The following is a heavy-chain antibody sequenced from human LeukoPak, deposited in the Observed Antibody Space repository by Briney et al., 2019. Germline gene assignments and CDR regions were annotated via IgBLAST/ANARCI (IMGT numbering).Heavy chain of an antibody. D-gene: IGHD2-2*01. CDR3: ARERGGYCSSTSCYYHGMDV. CDR1: GFTVSSNY. Sequence: TGGSLRLSCAASGFTVSSNYMSWVRQAPGKGLEWVSVIYSGGSTYYADSVKGRFTISRDNSKNTLYLQMNSLRAEDTAVYYCARERGGYCSSTSCYYHGMDVWGQGTTVTVSS. V-gene: IGHV3-66*01. J-gene: IGHJ6*02. CDR2: IYSGGST.